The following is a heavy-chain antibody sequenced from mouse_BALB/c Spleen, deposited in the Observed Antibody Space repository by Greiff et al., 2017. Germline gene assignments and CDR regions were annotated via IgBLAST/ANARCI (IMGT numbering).Heavy chain of an antibody. CDR2: ISSGGSYT. Sequence: EVHLVESGGGLVKPGGSLKLSCAASGFTFSSYAMSWVRQSPEKRLEWVAEISSGGSYTYYPDTVTGRFTISRDNAKNTLYLEMSSLRSEDTAMYYCARDQGDYSWFAYWGQGTLVTVSA. J-gene: IGHJ3*01. V-gene: IGHV5-9-4*01. D-gene: IGHD1-1*01. CDR3: ARDQGDYSWFAY. CDR1: GFTFSSYA.